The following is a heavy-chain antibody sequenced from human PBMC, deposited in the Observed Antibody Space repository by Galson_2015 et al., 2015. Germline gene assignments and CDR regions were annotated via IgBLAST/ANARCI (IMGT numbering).Heavy chain of an antibody. D-gene: IGHD4-23*01. CDR3: AKGGGGPSYYFDY. CDR1: GFTFSSYA. CDR2: ISGSGGST. V-gene: IGHV3-23*01. Sequence: SLRLSCAASGFTFSSYAMSWVRQAPGKGLEWVSAISGSGGSTYYADSVKGRFTISRDNSKNTLYLQMNSLRAEDTAVYYCAKGGGGPSYYFDYWGQGALVTVSS. J-gene: IGHJ4*02.